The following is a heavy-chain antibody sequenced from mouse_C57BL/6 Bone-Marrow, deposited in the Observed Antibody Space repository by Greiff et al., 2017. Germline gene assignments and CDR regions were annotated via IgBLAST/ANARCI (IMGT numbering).Heavy chain of an antibody. V-gene: IGHV1-82*01. Sequence: VQLQQSGPELVKPGASVKISCKASGYAFSSSWMNWVKQRPGKGLEWIGRIYPGDGDTNYNGKFKGKATLTADKSSSTAYMQLSSLTSEDSAVYFCARSLLRYPQYYAMDYWGQGTSVTVSS. J-gene: IGHJ4*01. CDR2: IYPGDGDT. CDR1: GYAFSSSW. CDR3: ARSLLRYPQYYAMDY. D-gene: IGHD1-1*01.